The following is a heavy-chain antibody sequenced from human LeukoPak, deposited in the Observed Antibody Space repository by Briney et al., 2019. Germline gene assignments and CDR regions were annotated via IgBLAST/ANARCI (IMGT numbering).Heavy chain of an antibody. V-gene: IGHV4-59*01. CDR3: ARVVAYYYYGMDV. J-gene: IGHJ6*02. Sequence: PSETLSLTCTVSGGSISSYYWSWIRQPPGKGLEWIGYIYYSGSTNYNPSLKSRVTISVDTSKNQFSLKLSSVTAADTAVYYCARVVAYYYYGMDVWGQGTTVTVSS. CDR1: GGSISSYY. CDR2: IYYSGST. D-gene: IGHD2-15*01.